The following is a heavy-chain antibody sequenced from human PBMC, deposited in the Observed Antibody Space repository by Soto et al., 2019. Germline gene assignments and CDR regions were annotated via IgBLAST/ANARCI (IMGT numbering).Heavy chain of an antibody. CDR3: AREGGTIGAGWFGP. Sequence: QVQLVQSGAEVKKPGASVKVSCKASGYTFTSYDIRWVRQAPGQGLEWMGWISAYNGNTNYAQKLQDRVTMTTDTPASTAYMELGGRRSDGTAVYYCAREGGTIGAGWFGPWGQGTQVTV. J-gene: IGHJ5*02. CDR2: ISAYNGNT. D-gene: IGHD2-8*01. CDR1: GYTFTSYD. V-gene: IGHV1-18*01.